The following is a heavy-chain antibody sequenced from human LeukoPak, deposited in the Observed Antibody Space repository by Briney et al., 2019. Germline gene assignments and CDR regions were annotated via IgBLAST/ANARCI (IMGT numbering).Heavy chain of an antibody. Sequence: SETLSLTCAVYGGSFSGYYWSWIRQPPGKGLEWIGEINHSGSTNYNPSLKSRVTISVDTSKNQFSLKLSFVTAADTAVYYCARLGSSSSIDYWGQGTLVTVSS. CDR2: INHSGST. V-gene: IGHV4-34*01. D-gene: IGHD6-6*01. CDR1: GGSFSGYY. CDR3: ARLGSSSSIDY. J-gene: IGHJ4*02.